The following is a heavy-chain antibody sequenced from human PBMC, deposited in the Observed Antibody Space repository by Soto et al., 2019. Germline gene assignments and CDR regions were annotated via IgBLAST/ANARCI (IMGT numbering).Heavy chain of an antibody. Sequence: VQSGPEMRKPGSSVKVSXXXXXGSFSNYAIXWVRQAPGQCLEWLERVIPVFSSANYAPKFQGRVTITADTSTNTAYMEVSSLAPDDTAVYYCGRRANRGMDVWGQGTTVTVSS. V-gene: IGHV1-69*06. D-gene: IGHD2-8*01. CDR1: XGSFSNYA. CDR2: VIPVFSSA. CDR3: GRRANRGMDV. J-gene: IGHJ6*02.